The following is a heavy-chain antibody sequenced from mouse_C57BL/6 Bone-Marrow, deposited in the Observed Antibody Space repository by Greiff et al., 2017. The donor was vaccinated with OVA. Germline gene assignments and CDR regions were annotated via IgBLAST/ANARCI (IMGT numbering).Heavy chain of an antibody. Sequence: EVQVVESGPGMVKPSQSLSLTCTVTGYSITSGYDWHWIRHFPGNKLEWMGYISYSGSTNYNPSLKSRISITHDTSKNHFFLKLNSVTTEDTATYYCAREGFYGSRTGYFDVWGTGTTVTVSS. V-gene: IGHV3-1*01. CDR2: ISYSGST. CDR1: GYSITSGYD. CDR3: AREGFYGSRTGYFDV. D-gene: IGHD1-1*01. J-gene: IGHJ1*03.